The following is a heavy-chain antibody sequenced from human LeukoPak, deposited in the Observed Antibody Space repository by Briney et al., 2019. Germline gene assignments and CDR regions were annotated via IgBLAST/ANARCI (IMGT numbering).Heavy chain of an antibody. Sequence: SETLSLTCSVSGFSVSSVYYWGWIRQPPGKGLEWIGYIYYTGSTSYNPSLKSRVTMSLDASKNQFSLELNSVTPADTAVYYCARGGNYWPQWWFDPWGRGTLVSVSS. CDR3: ARGGNYWPQWWFDP. J-gene: IGHJ5*02. D-gene: IGHD1-26*01. V-gene: IGHV4-61*01. CDR2: IYYTGST. CDR1: GFSVSSVYY.